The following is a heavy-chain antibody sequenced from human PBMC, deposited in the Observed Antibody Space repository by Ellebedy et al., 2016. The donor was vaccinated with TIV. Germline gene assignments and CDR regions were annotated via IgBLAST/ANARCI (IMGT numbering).Heavy chain of an antibody. CDR2: MNPTSANT. J-gene: IGHJ4*02. Sequence: ASVKVSXXTSGYTFTNYDINWVRQATGQGLEWMGYMNPTSANTGYAQKFQGRLTMTRDTSLRTAYMELSGLTSDDTAVYYCARGTTGSDYWGQGTQVTVSS. CDR1: GYTFTNYD. D-gene: IGHD3-10*01. V-gene: IGHV1-8*01. CDR3: ARGTTGSDY.